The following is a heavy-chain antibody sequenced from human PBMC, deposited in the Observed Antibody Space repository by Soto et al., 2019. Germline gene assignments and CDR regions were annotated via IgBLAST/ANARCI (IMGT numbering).Heavy chain of an antibody. CDR1: GYTFSRNW. CDR2: INPSDDFT. V-gene: IGHV1-46*04. D-gene: IGHD3-16*01. J-gene: IGHJ5*02. CDR3: ARDHSISSSGAWGLDP. Sequence: QVQLVQSGAEVKKPGASVKVSCKASGYTFSRNWIHWMRRAPGQGLEWMGVINPSDDFTNYAQKLRGRVTMTTDTSTSTVYMQLHSLTSGDTAVYYCARDHSISSSGAWGLDPWGQGTLVTVSS.